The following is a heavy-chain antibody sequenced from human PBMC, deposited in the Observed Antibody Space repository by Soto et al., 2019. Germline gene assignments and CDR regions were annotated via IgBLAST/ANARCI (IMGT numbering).Heavy chain of an antibody. CDR1: GFTFSSYA. Sequence: GGSLRLSCAASGFTFSSYAMHWVRRAPGKGLEWVAVISYDGSNKYYADSVKGRFTISRDNSKNTLYLQMNSLRAEDTAVYYCARELAAAGILPYYYYGMDVWGQGTTVTVSS. D-gene: IGHD6-13*01. CDR2: ISYDGSNK. V-gene: IGHV3-30-3*01. J-gene: IGHJ6*02. CDR3: ARELAAAGILPYYYYGMDV.